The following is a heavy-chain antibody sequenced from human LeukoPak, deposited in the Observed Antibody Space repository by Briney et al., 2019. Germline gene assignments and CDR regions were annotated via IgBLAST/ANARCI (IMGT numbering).Heavy chain of an antibody. CDR2: IYTSGIT. Sequence: SETLSLTCTVSGDSISSYYWSWIRQPSGKGLEWIGRIYTSGITNYNPSLKSRVTMSVDTSKNQFSLKVNSVTAADTAVYYCARAPDYLTNWFDPWGQGTLVTVSS. D-gene: IGHD4-11*01. J-gene: IGHJ5*02. V-gene: IGHV4-4*07. CDR3: ARAPDYLTNWFDP. CDR1: GDSISSYY.